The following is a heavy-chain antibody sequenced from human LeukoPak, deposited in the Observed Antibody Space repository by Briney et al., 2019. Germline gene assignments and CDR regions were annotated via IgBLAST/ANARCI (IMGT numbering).Heavy chain of an antibody. Sequence: PVGSLRLSCAASGFTFSSYAMSWVRPAPGKGLEWVSAISGSGGSTYYADSVKRRFTISRDNSKNSLYLQMNSLRAEDTAVYYCAKDGYSVDAFDIWGQGTMVTVSS. V-gene: IGHV3-23*01. J-gene: IGHJ3*02. CDR3: AKDGYSVDAFDI. CDR1: GFTFSSYA. D-gene: IGHD2-15*01. CDR2: ISGSGGST.